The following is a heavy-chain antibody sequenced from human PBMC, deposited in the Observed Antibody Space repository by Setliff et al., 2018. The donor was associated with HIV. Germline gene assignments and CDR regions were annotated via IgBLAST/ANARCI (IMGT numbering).Heavy chain of an antibody. CDR2: MFRTGTS. Sequence: SETLSLTCAVSGYSIRSGYYWGWIRQSPGKGLEWIGTMFRTGTSYYNPSLTSRFTISRDNAKNTLYMEMSSVRAEDTAVYYCAGPYTVWVYGMDVWGQGTTVTVSS. V-gene: IGHV4-38-2*01. D-gene: IGHD2-8*01. J-gene: IGHJ6*02. CDR1: GYSIRSGYY. CDR3: AGPYTVWVYGMDV.